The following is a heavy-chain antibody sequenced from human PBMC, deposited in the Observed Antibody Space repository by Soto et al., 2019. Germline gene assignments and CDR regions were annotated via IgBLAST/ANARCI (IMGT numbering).Heavy chain of an antibody. Sequence: SETLRLTCTVSGGTIRDVDGRRIRKHKHQGKSLKGFGYIYYIGSTTYNPSLKIRVTISVDTSKNQFSLKLSSVPAADTAVYYCARGADTKVKSYDVGSIYHTPPILAYRGKGTLVTVSP. CDR3: ARGADTKVKSYDVGSIYHTPPILAY. D-gene: IGHD3-3*01. CDR1: GGTIRDVD. CDR2: IYYIGST. V-gene: IGHV4-61*08. J-gene: IGHJ4*02.